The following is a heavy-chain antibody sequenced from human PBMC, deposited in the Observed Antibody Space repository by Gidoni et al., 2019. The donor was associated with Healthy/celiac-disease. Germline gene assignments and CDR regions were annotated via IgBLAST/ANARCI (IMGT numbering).Heavy chain of an antibody. CDR2: IRSKANSYAT. J-gene: IGHJ4*02. Sequence: EVQLVESGGGWVKPGGSLKRSCAGPGFTCGGSAMHWVRQASGKWLEWVGRIRSKANSYATAYAASVQGRFTISRDDSKNTSYLQMNSLKTEDTAVYYCTRLCSSTSCGKDYWGQGTLVTVSS. V-gene: IGHV3-73*01. CDR3: TRLCSSTSCGKDY. CDR1: GFTCGGSA. D-gene: IGHD2-2*01.